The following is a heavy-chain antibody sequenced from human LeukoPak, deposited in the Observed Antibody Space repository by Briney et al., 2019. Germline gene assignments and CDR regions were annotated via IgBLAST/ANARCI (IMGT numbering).Heavy chain of an antibody. D-gene: IGHD3-3*01. Sequence: SETLSLTCTVSGGSISSYYWSWIRQPPGKGLEWIGYIYYSGSTNYNPSLKSRVTISVDTSKNQFSLKLSSVTTADTAVYYCARFGGWFDPWGQGTLVTVSS. CDR2: IYYSGST. V-gene: IGHV4-59*08. J-gene: IGHJ5*02. CDR1: GGSISSYY. CDR3: ARFGGWFDP.